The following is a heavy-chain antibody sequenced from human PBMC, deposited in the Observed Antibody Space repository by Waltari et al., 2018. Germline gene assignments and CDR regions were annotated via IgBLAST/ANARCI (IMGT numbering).Heavy chain of an antibody. V-gene: IGHV3-74*01. Sequence: EVQLVESGGGLLQPGGSLRLSCAASGFAFSTYWMHWVRQVPGKGLVWVSRINSDGISTGYADSVKGRFTISRDNAKNTLYLQMNSLRAEDTALYYCARARRDGYSFFDYWGQGTLVTVSS. CDR3: ARARRDGYSFFDY. CDR1: GFAFSTYW. J-gene: IGHJ4*02. CDR2: INSDGIST. D-gene: IGHD5-18*01.